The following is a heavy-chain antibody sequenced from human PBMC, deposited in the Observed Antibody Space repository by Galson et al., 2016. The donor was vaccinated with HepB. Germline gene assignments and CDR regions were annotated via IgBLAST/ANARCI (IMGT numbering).Heavy chain of an antibody. Sequence: SVKVSCKAPGYTFTTFGIAWVRQAPGQGLEWMGWITDYNGNTNYAQKLQGRVTMTTDKSTSTAYMELRSLRSDDTAVYYCARLGYDSSGYFPDFWGQGTPVTVSS. CDR1: GYTFTTFG. V-gene: IGHV1-18*01. CDR3: ARLGYDSSGYFPDF. D-gene: IGHD3-22*01. CDR2: ITDYNGNT. J-gene: IGHJ4*02.